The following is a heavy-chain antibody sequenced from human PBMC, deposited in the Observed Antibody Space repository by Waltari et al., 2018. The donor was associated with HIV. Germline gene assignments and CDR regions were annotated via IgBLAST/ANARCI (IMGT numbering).Heavy chain of an antibody. CDR2: TYYRTKWFN. Sequence: QVPLQQSGPGLVRPSQTPSLTCAISGDNLSNHRSAWNWIRQSPARGLEWLGRTYYRTKWFNDYAGSVSGRININPDTSKNQFSLQLNSVTPDDTAVYFCVRDGPHDGYIGYFDYWGQGSLVTVSS. V-gene: IGHV6-1*01. D-gene: IGHD2-21*01. CDR1: GDNLSNHRSA. CDR3: VRDGPHDGYIGYFDY. J-gene: IGHJ4*02.